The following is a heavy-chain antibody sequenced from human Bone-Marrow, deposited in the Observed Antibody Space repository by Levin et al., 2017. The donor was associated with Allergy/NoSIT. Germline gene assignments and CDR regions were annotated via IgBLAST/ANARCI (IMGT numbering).Heavy chain of an antibody. J-gene: IGHJ3*02. D-gene: IGHD4-11*01. Sequence: SETLSLTCAVSGGSINTFNWWTWVRQPPGRGLEWIGEIFHTESTNYNPSLKSRLTISVDKSHNHFSLQLYSVTAADTAVYYGARWDYSNYERGGGACDSWGQGTMVTVSS. CDR1: GGSINTFNW. V-gene: IGHV4-4*02. CDR3: ARWDYSNYERGGGACDS. CDR2: IFHTEST.